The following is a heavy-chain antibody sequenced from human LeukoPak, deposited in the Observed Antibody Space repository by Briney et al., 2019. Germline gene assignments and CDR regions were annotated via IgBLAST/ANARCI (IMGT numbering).Heavy chain of an antibody. Sequence: PGGSLRLSCAASGFTFSSYWMSWVRQAPGKGLEWVANIKQDGSEKYYVDSVKGRFTTSRDNAKNSLYLQMNSLRAEDTAVYYCAGSLTHNWYFDLWGRGTLVTVSS. CDR3: AGSLTHNWYFDL. J-gene: IGHJ2*01. V-gene: IGHV3-7*01. CDR2: IKQDGSEK. CDR1: GFTFSSYW.